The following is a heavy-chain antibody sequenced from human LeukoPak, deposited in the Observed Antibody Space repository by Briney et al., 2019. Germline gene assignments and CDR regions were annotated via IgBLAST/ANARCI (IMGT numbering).Heavy chain of an antibody. D-gene: IGHD4-17*01. CDR1: GLTFSNYA. CDR2: ISFDGSNE. Sequence: GRSPRLSCVASGLTFSNYAMHWVRQAPGKGLEWVAVISFDGSNEKYAESVKGRFTISRDNSKNTMYLEMSSLRAEDTAVYYCARGSGGSTVTTFIPPNSPRKKYYFDYWGQGTLVTVSS. V-gene: IGHV3-30-3*01. J-gene: IGHJ4*02. CDR3: ARGSGGSTVTTFIPPNSPRKKYYFDY.